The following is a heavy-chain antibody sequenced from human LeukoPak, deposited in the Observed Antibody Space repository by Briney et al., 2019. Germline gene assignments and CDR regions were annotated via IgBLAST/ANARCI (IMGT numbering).Heavy chain of an antibody. J-gene: IGHJ4*02. D-gene: IGHD3-10*01. CDR1: GFTFSTYA. CDR3: AKDSFTRRGGAFDY. CDR2: ISYDGSNK. V-gene: IGHV3-30-3*01. Sequence: GGSLRLSCAASGFTFSTYAMHWVRQAPGKGLEWVAVISYDGSNKYYADSVKGRFTISRDNSKNTLYLQMNSLRAEDTAVYYCAKDSFTRRGGAFDYWGQGTLVTVSS.